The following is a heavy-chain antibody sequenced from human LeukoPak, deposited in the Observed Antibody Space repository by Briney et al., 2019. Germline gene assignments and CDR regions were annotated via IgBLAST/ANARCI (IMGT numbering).Heavy chain of an antibody. CDR3: AKDRRANWGFFDY. CDR2: ISGSGGST. CDR1: GFTFSSYA. D-gene: IGHD7-27*01. Sequence: GGSLRLSCAASGFTFSSYAMSWVRQAPGKGLEWVSAISGSGGSTYYADSVKGRFTISRDNSKNTLYLQMNSLRAEGTAVYYCAKDRRANWGFFDYWGQGTLVTVSS. J-gene: IGHJ4*02. V-gene: IGHV3-23*01.